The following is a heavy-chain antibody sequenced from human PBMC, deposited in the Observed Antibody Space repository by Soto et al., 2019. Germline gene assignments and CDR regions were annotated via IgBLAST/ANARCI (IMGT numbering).Heavy chain of an antibody. CDR2: MSPNSGIT. CDR1: GYTFTSYD. D-gene: IGHD2-15*01. V-gene: IGHV1-8*01. CDR3: AGGVVECSKRNGYSDFDS. J-gene: IGHJ4*02. Sequence: GASVKVSCKASGYTFTSYDVNWVRQDTGQGLEWMGWMSPNSGITGYAQKLQGRATMTRNTSIRTAYMELSSLRCAHTAVYYCAGGVVECSKRNGYSDFDSWGQGTLVTVSS.